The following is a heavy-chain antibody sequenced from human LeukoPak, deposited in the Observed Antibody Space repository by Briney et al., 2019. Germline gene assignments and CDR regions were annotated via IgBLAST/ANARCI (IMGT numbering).Heavy chain of an antibody. CDR2: INHSGST. V-gene: IGHV4-34*01. CDR3: ARVRAARGWFDP. D-gene: IGHD6-6*01. J-gene: IGHJ5*02. CDR1: GFTVSSNY. Sequence: GSLRLSCAASGFTVSSNYMSWIRQPPGKGLEWIGEINHSGSTNYNPSLKSRVTISVDTSKNQFSLKLSSVTAADTAVYYCARVRAARGWFDPWGQGTLVTVSS.